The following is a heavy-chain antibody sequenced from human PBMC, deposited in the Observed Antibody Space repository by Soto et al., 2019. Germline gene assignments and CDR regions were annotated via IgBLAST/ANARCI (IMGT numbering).Heavy chain of an antibody. Sequence: SETLSLTCTVSGGSISSGGYYWSWIRQHPGKGLEWIGYIYYSGSTYYNPSLKSRVTISVDTSKNQFSLKLSSVTAADTAVYYCARYSRNFDIARAATHFDYWGQGTLVTVSS. D-gene: IGHD2-15*01. V-gene: IGHV4-31*03. J-gene: IGHJ4*02. CDR2: IYYSGST. CDR1: GGSISSGGYY. CDR3: ARYSRNFDIARAATHFDY.